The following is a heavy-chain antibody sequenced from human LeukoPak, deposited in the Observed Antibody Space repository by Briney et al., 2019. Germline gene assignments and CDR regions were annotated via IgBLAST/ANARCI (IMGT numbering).Heavy chain of an antibody. Sequence: SVKVSCKASGYTFTSYGISWVRQAPGQGLEWMGGIIPIFGIPDSAQRFQGRLTITADESTTTAYMELSSLRSDDTAIYYCGLSGNYYYYYMDVWGKGTTVTISS. CDR2: IIPIFGIP. V-gene: IGHV1-69*13. CDR1: GYTFTSYG. D-gene: IGHD6-25*01. J-gene: IGHJ6*03. CDR3: GLSGNYYYYYMDV.